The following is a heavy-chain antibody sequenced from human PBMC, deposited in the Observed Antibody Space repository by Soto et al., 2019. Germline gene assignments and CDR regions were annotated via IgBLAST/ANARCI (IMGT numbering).Heavy chain of an antibody. CDR2: INHSGRT. V-gene: IGHV4-34*01. CDR1: GGSFSDYS. CDR3: ARWVEVSLDYFDS. J-gene: IGHJ4*02. Sequence: PSETLSLTCAVYGGSFSDYSWTWIRQPPGKGLEWIGEINHSGRTYYNPSLKSRVTISVDTSKSQFSLKLSSVTAADTAVYYCARWVEVSLDYFDSWGQGTPVTVSS. D-gene: IGHD2-15*01.